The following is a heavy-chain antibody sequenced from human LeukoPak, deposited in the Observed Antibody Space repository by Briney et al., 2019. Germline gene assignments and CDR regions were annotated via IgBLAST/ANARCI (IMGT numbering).Heavy chain of an antibody. CDR2: ISGSGGST. CDR1: GFSFSSYS. Sequence: GGSLRLSCAASGFSFSSYSMSWVRQPPGKGLEWVSAISGSGGSTYYADSVTGWFTISRDTSKKPLYLQMNRLRAEETAVYYRAKESPGYYYYMDVWGKGTTVTVSS. CDR3: AKESPGYYYYMDV. V-gene: IGHV3-23*01. J-gene: IGHJ6*03.